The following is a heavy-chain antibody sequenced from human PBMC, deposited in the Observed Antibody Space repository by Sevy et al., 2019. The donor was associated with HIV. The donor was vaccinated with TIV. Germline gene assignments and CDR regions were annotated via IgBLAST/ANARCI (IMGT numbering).Heavy chain of an antibody. V-gene: IGHV3-9*01. Sequence: GGSLRLSCAASGFTFDDYAMHWVRQAPGKGLEWVSGISWNSGSIGYADSVKGRFTNSRDNAKNSLYLQMNSLRAEDTTLYYCAKDKAARDSSGYYPDAFDIWGQATMVTVSS. CDR2: ISWNSGSI. J-gene: IGHJ3*02. CDR1: GFTFDDYA. D-gene: IGHD3-22*01. CDR3: AKDKAARDSSGYYPDAFDI.